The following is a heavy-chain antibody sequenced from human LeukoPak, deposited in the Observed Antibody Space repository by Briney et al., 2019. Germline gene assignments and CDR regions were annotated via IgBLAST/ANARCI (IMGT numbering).Heavy chain of an antibody. CDR2: ISAYNGNT. D-gene: IGHD2-2*02. J-gene: IGHJ6*03. Sequence: ASVKVSCKASGYTFTSYGISWVRQAPGQGLEWMGWISAYNGNTNYAQEFQGRVTMTTDTSTSTAYMELRSLRSDDTAVYYCARHPYCSSTSCYRLHYYYYMDVGGKGTTVPV. CDR1: GYTFTSYG. CDR3: ARHPYCSSTSCYRLHYYYYMDV. V-gene: IGHV1-18*01.